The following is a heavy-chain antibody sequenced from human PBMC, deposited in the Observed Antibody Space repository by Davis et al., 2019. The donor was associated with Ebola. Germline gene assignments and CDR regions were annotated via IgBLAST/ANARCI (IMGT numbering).Heavy chain of an antibody. CDR2: IIPIFGTA. J-gene: IGHJ6*02. Sequence: SVKVSCKASGGTFSSYAISWVRQAPGQGLEWMGGIIPIFGTANYAQKFQGRVTITADKSTSTAYMELSSLRSEDTAVYYCARGGGYDWVYYYYGMDVWGQGTTVTVSS. D-gene: IGHD3-16*01. CDR1: GGTFSSYA. V-gene: IGHV1-69*06. CDR3: ARGGGYDWVYYYYGMDV.